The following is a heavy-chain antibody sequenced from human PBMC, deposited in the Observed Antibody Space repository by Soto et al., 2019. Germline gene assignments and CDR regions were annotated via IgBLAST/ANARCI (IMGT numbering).Heavy chain of an antibody. V-gene: IGHV4-39*01. J-gene: IGHJ5*02. D-gene: IGHD7-27*01. CDR2: IYHSGIT. Sequence: SETLSLTCTVSGGSINSRTYYWGWIRQPPGKWLEWIGTIYHSGITYYNPSLKSRVTMFEDTSKNQFSLKMTFVTAADTAVYYCVRQDVQAWGRIDPWGQGALVTVSS. CDR1: GGSINSRTYY. CDR3: VRQDVQAWGRIDP.